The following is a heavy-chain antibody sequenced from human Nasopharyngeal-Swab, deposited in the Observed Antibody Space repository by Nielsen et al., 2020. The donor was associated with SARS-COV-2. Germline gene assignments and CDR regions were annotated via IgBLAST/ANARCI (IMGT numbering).Heavy chain of an antibody. CDR2: INPSGGST. Sequence: WVRQAPGQGLEWMGIINPSGGSTSYAQKFQGRVTMTRDTSTSTVYMELSSLRSEDTAVYYCARAMTMVVTIPAYWGQGTLVTVSS. CDR3: ARAMTMVVTIPAY. D-gene: IGHD4/OR15-4a*01. J-gene: IGHJ4*02. V-gene: IGHV1-46*01.